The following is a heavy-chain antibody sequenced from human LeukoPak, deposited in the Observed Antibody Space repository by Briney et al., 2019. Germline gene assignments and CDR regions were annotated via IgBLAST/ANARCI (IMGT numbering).Heavy chain of an antibody. V-gene: IGHV3-30*03. CDR3: AREATWGQWYFDH. D-gene: IGHD6-19*01. CDR1: GFSFSNHG. CDR2: ISSDGGAK. Sequence: GGSLRLSCVASGFSFSNHGMHWVRQAPGKGLEWVSVISSDGGAKFYADSVKGRFTLSRDNSKNMFFLQMNFLTVEETVIYYCAREATWGQWYFDHWGQGTPVTVSS. J-gene: IGHJ4*02.